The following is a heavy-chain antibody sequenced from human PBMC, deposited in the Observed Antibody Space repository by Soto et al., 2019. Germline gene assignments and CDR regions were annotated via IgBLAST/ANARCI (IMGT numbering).Heavy chain of an antibody. J-gene: IGHJ3*02. D-gene: IGHD4-4*01. CDR2: IVPIRGIA. V-gene: IGHV1-69*02. Sequence: SVKVSCKASGGTFSSYTMSWVRQAPGQGLEWIGRIVPIRGIANYAQKFQERVTITGDTSTSTAYMELSSLRSEDTAVYYCAATTVGWDAFDIWGQGTMVTVSS. CDR1: GGTFSSYT. CDR3: AATTVGWDAFDI.